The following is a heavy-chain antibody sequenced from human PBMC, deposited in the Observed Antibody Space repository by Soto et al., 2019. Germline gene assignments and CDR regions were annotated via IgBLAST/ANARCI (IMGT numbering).Heavy chain of an antibody. J-gene: IGHJ6*02. CDR2: ISAYNGNT. Sequence: QVQLVQSGAEVKKPGASVKVSCKASGYTFTSYGISWVRQAPGQGLEWMGWISAYNGNTNYAQKLQGRVTMTTDTSTSTAYMELRSLRSDDTAVYYSARDHEGNYYYYYGMDVWGQGTTVTVSS. V-gene: IGHV1-18*01. CDR1: GYTFTSYG. CDR3: ARDHEGNYYYYYGMDV.